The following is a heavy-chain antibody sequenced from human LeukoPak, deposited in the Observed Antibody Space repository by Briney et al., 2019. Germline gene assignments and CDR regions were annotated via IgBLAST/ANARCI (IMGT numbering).Heavy chain of an antibody. CDR3: ARHVRGYSYVNPDY. CDR1: GGSISSSSYY. J-gene: IGHJ4*02. D-gene: IGHD5-18*01. CDR2: IYYSGST. V-gene: IGHV4-61*05. Sequence: SETLSLTCTVSGGSISSSSYYWGWIRQPPGKGLEWIGYIYYSGSTNYNPSLKSRVTISVDTSKNQFSLKLSSVTAADTAVYYCARHVRGYSYVNPDYWGREPWSPSPQ.